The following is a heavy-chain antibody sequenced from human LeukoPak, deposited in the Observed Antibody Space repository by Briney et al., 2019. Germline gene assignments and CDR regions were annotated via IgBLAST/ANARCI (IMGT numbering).Heavy chain of an antibody. D-gene: IGHD1-26*01. V-gene: IGHV3-21*01. J-gene: IGHJ4*02. CDR2: ISSSSSYI. CDR1: GFTFSSYS. CDR3: AVGAGATTHHY. Sequence: GGSLRLSCAASGFTFSSYSMNWVRQAPGKGLEWVSSISSSSSYIYYADSVKGRFTISRDNAKNSLYLQTNSLRAEDTAVYYCAVGAGATTHHYWGQGTLVTVSS.